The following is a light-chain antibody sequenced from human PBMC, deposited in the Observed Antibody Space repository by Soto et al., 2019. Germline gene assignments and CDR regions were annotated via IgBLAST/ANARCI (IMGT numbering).Light chain of an antibody. V-gene: IGLV2-14*03. Sequence: ALTQPASVSGSPGQSITISCTGTSSDVGGYNYVSWYQQHPGKGPKLMIYEVSNRPSGVSNRFSGSKSGNTATLTISGLQAEDEADYYSSSYTSTTTRVLGTGTKV. CDR1: SSDVGGYNY. J-gene: IGLJ1*01. CDR3: SSYTSTTTRV. CDR2: EVS.